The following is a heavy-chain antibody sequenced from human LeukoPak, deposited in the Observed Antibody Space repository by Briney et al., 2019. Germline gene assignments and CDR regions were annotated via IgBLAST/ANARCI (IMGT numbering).Heavy chain of an antibody. Sequence: GGSLRLSCAASGVTVGNNCMTWVRQPPGKGLEWVSVIYSGGSTYYADSVKGRFTISRDNSKNTVYLQMNSLRAEDTAVYYCARDRPVTPLGYWGQGTLVTVSS. J-gene: IGHJ4*02. D-gene: IGHD3-16*01. CDR1: GVTVGNNC. V-gene: IGHV3-53*01. CDR3: ARDRPVTPLGY. CDR2: IYSGGST.